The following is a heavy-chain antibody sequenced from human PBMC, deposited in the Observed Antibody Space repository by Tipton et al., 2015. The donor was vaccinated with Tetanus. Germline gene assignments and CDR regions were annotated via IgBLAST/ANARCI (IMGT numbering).Heavy chain of an antibody. V-gene: IGHV4-34*01. CDR2: ISASGST. Sequence: TLSLTCAVYGGAFSGHYWSWIRQAPGKGLEWVGEISASGSTNYNPSLESRITMSVDTTKKRISLRLASLMAADTAVYFCARSIAAAAVWPYDFWGQGTLVTVTS. CDR1: GGAFSGHY. D-gene: IGHD6-13*01. CDR3: ARSIAAAAVWPYDF. J-gene: IGHJ4*02.